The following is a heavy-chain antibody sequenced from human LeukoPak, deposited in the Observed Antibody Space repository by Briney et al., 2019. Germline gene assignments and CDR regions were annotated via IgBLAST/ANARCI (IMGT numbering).Heavy chain of an antibody. CDR2: ISAYNGNT. CDR1: GYTFTSYG. J-gene: IGHJ4*02. D-gene: IGHD1-26*01. Sequence: ASVKVSCKASGYTFTSYGISWVRQAPGQGLEWMGWISAYNGNTNYAQKLQGRVTMTTDTSTSTAYTELRSLRSDDTAVYYCARASPSIVGTFDYWGRGTLVTVSS. V-gene: IGHV1-18*01. CDR3: ARASPSIVGTFDY.